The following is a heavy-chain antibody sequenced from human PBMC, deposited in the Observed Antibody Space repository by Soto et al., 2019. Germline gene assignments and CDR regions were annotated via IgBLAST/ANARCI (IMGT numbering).Heavy chain of an antibody. D-gene: IGHD6-19*01. J-gene: IGHJ4*02. CDR3: ARRTVNIRTFYSGLKTHCFDY. CDR1: GGSISSSSYY. V-gene: IGHV4-39*01. Sequence: QLQLQESGPGLVKPSETLSLTCAVSGGSISSSSYYWGWIRQPPGKGLEWIGRIYYSGSTYYTPSLQSRVAISVDTSKNQFSLKLNSVTAADTAVYYCARRTVNIRTFYSGLKTHCFDYGGQGTLVTVSS. CDR2: IYYSGST.